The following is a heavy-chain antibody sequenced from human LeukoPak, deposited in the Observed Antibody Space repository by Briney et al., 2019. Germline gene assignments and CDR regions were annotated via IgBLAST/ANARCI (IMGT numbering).Heavy chain of an antibody. CDR2: IYYTGST. J-gene: IGHJ5*02. CDR1: VGFHPNHY. V-gene: IGHV4-59*11. CDR3: ASPQWLVTMGPWFDP. D-gene: IGHD6-19*01. Sequence: PSETLSLTCAVCVGFHPNHYWRWMRQPRARGLEGMGYIYYTGSTKYSPSLKSRVTIAVDTSKDQFSLKLNSVTAADTAVYYCASPQWLVTMGPWFDPWGQGTLVTVSS.